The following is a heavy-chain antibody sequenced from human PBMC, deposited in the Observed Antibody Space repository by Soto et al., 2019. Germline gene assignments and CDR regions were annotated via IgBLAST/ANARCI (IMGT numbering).Heavy chain of an antibody. CDR1: GYTFTSYD. D-gene: IGHD6-19*01. Sequence: QVQLVQSGAEVKKPGASVKVSCKASGYTFTSYDINWVRQATGQGLEWMGWMNPNSGNTGYAQKFQGRVTMTRNTSIRTAYMGLGSLRSEDTAVYCCASEVAGYVGTWGQGTLVTVSS. J-gene: IGHJ5*02. CDR3: ASEVAGYVGT. V-gene: IGHV1-8*01. CDR2: MNPNSGNT.